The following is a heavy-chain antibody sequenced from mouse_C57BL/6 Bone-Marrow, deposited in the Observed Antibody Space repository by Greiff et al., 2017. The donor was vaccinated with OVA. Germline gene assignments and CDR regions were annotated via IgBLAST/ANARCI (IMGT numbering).Heavy chain of an antibody. CDR2: IYPGNSDT. Sequence: VQLQQSGPVLARPGASVKMSCKTSGYTFTSYWMHWVKQRPGQGLEWIGAIYPGNSDTSYNQKFKGKAKLTAVTSASTAYMERSSLTKEDSAVYYCRIYYGNYEFDYWGQGTTLTVSS. J-gene: IGHJ2*01. V-gene: IGHV1-5*01. CDR3: RIYYGNYEFDY. CDR1: GYTFTSYW. D-gene: IGHD2-1*01.